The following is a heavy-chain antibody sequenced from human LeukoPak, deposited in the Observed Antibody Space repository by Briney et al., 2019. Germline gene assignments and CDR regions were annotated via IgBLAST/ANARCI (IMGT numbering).Heavy chain of an antibody. CDR3: ARVSSGASMITFGGVLDY. V-gene: IGHV1-46*01. CDR1: GYTFTSYY. CDR2: INPSGGST. J-gene: IGHJ4*02. D-gene: IGHD3-16*01. Sequence: ASVKVSCKASGYTFTSYYMHWVRQAPGQGLEWMGIINPSGGSTSYAQKFQGRGTMTRDTSTSTVYMELSSLRSEDTAVYYCARVSSGASMITFGGVLDYWGQGTLVTVSS.